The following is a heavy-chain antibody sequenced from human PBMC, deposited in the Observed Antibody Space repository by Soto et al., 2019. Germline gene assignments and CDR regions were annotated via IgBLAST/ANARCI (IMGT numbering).Heavy chain of an antibody. Sequence: QVRLVESGGGLVRPGGSLRLSCEASGFTFRDYYMTWFRQAPGKGLEWLSYIDSSTKYTNYADSVKGRFTISRDNAKNSLYLQMNSLRADDTAVYYCAREYYYTMDVWGQGTMFTVSS. V-gene: IGHV3-11*05. CDR3: AREYYYTMDV. CDR2: IDSSTKYT. J-gene: IGHJ6*02. CDR1: GFTFRDYY.